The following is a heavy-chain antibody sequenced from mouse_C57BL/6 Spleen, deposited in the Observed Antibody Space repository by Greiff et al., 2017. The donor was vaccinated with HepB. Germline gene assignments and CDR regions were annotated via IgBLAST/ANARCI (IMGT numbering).Heavy chain of an antibody. CDR3: TRAGHYGSSYWYFDV. CDR1: GYTFTDYE. CDR2: IDPETGGT. D-gene: IGHD1-1*01. J-gene: IGHJ1*03. V-gene: IGHV1-15*01. Sequence: VQLQQSGAELVRPGASVTLSCKASGYTFTDYEMHWVKQTPVHGLEWIGAIDPETGGTAYNQKFKGKAILTADKSSSTDYMELRSLTSEDSAVYYCTRAGHYGSSYWYFDVWGTGTTVTVSS.